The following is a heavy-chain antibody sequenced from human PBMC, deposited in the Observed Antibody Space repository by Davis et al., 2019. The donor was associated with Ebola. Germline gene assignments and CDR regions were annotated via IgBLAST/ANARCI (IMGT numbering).Heavy chain of an antibody. CDR1: GGSISSYY. J-gene: IGHJ4*02. CDR2: IYYSGST. Sequence: PSETLSLTCTVSGGSISSYYWSWIRQPPGKGLEWIGYIYYSGSTNYNPSLKSRVTISLDTSKNQFSLKLSSVNAADTAVYYCARTSLTRYYFDYWGQGTLVTVSS. CDR3: ARTSLTRYYFDY. V-gene: IGHV4-59*12.